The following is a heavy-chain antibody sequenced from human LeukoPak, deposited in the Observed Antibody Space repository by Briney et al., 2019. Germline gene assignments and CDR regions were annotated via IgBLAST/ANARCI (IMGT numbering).Heavy chain of an antibody. CDR1: GFTFSSYA. Sequence: TGGSLRLSCAASGFTFSSYAMHWVRQAPGKGLEWVAVISYDGSNKYYADSVKGRFTTSRDNSKNTLYLQMNSLRAEDTAVNYCARGPHIGVVVPADGTKYGMDVWGQGTTVTVSS. V-gene: IGHV3-30-3*01. CDR2: ISYDGSNK. J-gene: IGHJ6*02. CDR3: ARGPHIGVVVPADGTKYGMDV. D-gene: IGHD2-2*01.